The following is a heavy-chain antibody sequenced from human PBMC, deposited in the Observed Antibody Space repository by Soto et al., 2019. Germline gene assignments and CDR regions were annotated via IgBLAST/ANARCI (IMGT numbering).Heavy chain of an antibody. CDR3: TTDVPLRFLEWLHNKRTDAFDI. Sequence: GGSLRLSCAASGFTFSNAWMNWVRQAPGKGLEWVGRIKSKTDGGTTDYAAPVKGRFTISRDDSKNTLYLQMNSLKTEDTAVYYCTTDVPLRFLEWLHNKRTDAFDIWGQGTMVTVSS. V-gene: IGHV3-15*07. CDR1: GFTFSNAW. D-gene: IGHD3-3*01. J-gene: IGHJ3*02. CDR2: IKSKTDGGTT.